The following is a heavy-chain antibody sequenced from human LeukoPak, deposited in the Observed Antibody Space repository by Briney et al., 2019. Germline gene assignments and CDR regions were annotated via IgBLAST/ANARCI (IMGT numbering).Heavy chain of an antibody. J-gene: IGHJ4*02. V-gene: IGHV1-18*01. D-gene: IGHD3-22*01. CDR3: ARDRGYYYDSSGYLFDY. Sequence: GASVKVSCKASGYTFTSYGISWVRQAPGQGLEWMGWISAYNGNTNYAQKLQGRVTTTTDTSTSTAYMELRSLRSDDTAVYYCARDRGYYYDSSGYLFDYWGQGTLVTVSS. CDR2: ISAYNGNT. CDR1: GYTFTSYG.